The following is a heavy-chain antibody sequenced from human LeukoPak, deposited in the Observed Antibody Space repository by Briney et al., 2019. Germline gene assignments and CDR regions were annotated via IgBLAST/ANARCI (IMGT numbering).Heavy chain of an antibody. J-gene: IGHJ6*02. V-gene: IGHV4-34*01. CDR1: GGSFSGYY. CDR2: INHSGST. D-gene: IGHD2-2*01. CDR3: ARAGRDVVVPAAVRNRYYYNGMDV. Sequence: SETLSLTCAVYGGSFSGYYWSWIRQPPGKGLEWIGEINHSGSTNYNPSLKSRVTISVDTSKNQFSLKLSSVTAADTAVYYCARAGRDVVVPAAVRNRYYYNGMDVWGQGTTVTVSS.